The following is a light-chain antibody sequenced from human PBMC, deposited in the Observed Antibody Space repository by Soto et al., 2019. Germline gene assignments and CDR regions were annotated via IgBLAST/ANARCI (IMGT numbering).Light chain of an antibody. V-gene: IGKV3-20*01. J-gene: IGKJ3*01. CDR2: GTS. CDR3: QQYGSSLFT. CDR1: KSVSSTS. Sequence: DIVLTQSPGTLSLSPGERATLSCRASKSVSSTSLAWYKQKPGQAPRLLIYGTSTRATGIPDRFSGSGSGTDCTLTISRLEPEDFAVYYCQQYGSSLFTFGPGTKVDIK.